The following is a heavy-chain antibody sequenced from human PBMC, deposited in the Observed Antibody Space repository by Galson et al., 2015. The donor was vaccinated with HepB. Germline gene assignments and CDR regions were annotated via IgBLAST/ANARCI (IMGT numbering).Heavy chain of an antibody. D-gene: IGHD3-3*01. CDR3: AKDNGDYYDFWSGPDY. V-gene: IGHV3-30*18. J-gene: IGHJ4*02. CDR1: GFTFSSYG. Sequence: SLRLSCAASGFTFSSYGMHWVRQAPGKGLEWVAVISYDGSNKYYADSVKGRFTISRDNSKNTLYLQMNSLRAEDTAVYYCAKDNGDYYDFWSGPDYWGQGTLVTVSS. CDR2: ISYDGSNK.